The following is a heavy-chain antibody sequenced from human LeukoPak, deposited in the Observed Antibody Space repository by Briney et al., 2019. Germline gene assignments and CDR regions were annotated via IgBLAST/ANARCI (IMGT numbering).Heavy chain of an antibody. J-gene: IGHJ3*02. Sequence: ASVKVSCKASGYTFTSYGISWVRQAPGQGLEWMGWISAYNGNTNYAQKLQGRVTMTTDTSTSTAYMELRSLRSDDTAVYYCARDHNPGELELRPYLPDAFDIWGQGTLVTVSS. CDR3: ARDHNPGELELRPYLPDAFDI. D-gene: IGHD1-7*01. V-gene: IGHV1-18*01. CDR2: ISAYNGNT. CDR1: GYTFTSYG.